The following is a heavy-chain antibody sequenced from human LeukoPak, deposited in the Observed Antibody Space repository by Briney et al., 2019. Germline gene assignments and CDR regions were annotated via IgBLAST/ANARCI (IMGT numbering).Heavy chain of an antibody. V-gene: IGHV3-73*01. CDR1: GFTFSGSA. D-gene: IGHD3-10*01. CDR3: TRHMVRGEPFDY. Sequence: GGSLRLSCAASGFTFSGSAMHWVRQASGKGLEWVGRIRSKANSYATAYAASVKGRFTISRDDSKTPAYLQITSLKTEATAVYYCTRHMVRGEPFDYCGPGTPVTASP. CDR2: IRSKANSYAT. J-gene: IGHJ4*02.